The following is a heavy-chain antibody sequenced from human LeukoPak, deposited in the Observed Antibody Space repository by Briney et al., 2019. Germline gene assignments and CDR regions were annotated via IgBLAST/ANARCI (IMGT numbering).Heavy chain of an antibody. V-gene: IGHV5-51*01. CDR3: ARRMNYDILTGKYYFDY. J-gene: IGHJ4*02. CDR2: IYPGDSDT. D-gene: IGHD3-9*01. CDR1: GYSFTSYW. Sequence: LGESLKISCKGSGYSFTSYWIGWVCQMPGKGLEWMGIIYPGDSDTRYSPSFQGQVTMSADKSISTAYLQWSSLKASDSAMYYCARRMNYDILTGKYYFDYWGQGTLVTVSS.